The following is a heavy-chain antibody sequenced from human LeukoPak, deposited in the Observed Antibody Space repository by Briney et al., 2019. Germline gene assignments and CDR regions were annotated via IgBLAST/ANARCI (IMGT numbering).Heavy chain of an antibody. CDR3: AKTTVTTGNYYGLDV. D-gene: IGHD4-17*01. CDR2: ISSSSSI. V-gene: IGHV3-48*02. Sequence: SGGSLRLSCAASGFTFSSYSMNWVRQAPGKGLEWVSHISSSSSINYADSVKDRFTISRDNAKNSLYLQMNSLRDEDTAVYYCAKTTVTTGNYYGLDVWGQGTTVTVSS. J-gene: IGHJ6*02. CDR1: GFTFSSYS.